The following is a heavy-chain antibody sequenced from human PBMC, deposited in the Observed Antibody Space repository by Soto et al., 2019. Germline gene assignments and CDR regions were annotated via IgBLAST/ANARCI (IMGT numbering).Heavy chain of an antibody. CDR1: GYTFTSYA. CDR3: ARGLRTTGAFDI. D-gene: IGHD4-4*01. J-gene: IGHJ3*02. V-gene: IGHV1-3*01. Sequence: EASVKVSCKASGYTFTSYAMHWVRQAPGQRLEWMGWINAGNGNTKYSQKFQGRVTITRDTSASTAYMELSSLRSEDTAVYYCARGLRTTGAFDIWGQGTMVTVSS. CDR2: INAGNGNT.